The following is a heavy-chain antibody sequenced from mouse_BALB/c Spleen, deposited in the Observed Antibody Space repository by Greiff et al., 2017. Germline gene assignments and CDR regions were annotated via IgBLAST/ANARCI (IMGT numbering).Heavy chain of an antibody. CDR3: ARGELLYYAMDY. CDR2: ISYSGST. D-gene: IGHD1-1*01. J-gene: IGHJ4*01. CDR1: GYSITSDYA. Sequence: DVQLQESGPGLVKPSQSLSLTCTVTGYSITSDYAWNWIRQFPGNKLEWMGYISYSGSTSYNPSLKSRISITRDTSKNQFFLQLNSVTTEDTATYYCARGELLYYAMDYWGQGTSVTVSS. V-gene: IGHV3-2*02.